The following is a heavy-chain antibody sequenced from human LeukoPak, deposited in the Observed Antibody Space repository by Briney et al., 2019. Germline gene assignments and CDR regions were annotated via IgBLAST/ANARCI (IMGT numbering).Heavy chain of an antibody. J-gene: IGHJ4*02. CDR3: ARGLKVLDY. Sequence: TLSLTCTVSGGSISSGDYYWSWMRQPPGKGLEWIGYIYNSGSTYHNPSLESRVTISVDTSKNQFSLKLSSVTAADTAVYYCARGLKVLDYWGQGTLVTVSS. D-gene: IGHD2-21*02. CDR1: GGSISSGDYY. V-gene: IGHV4-30-4*01. CDR2: IYNSGST.